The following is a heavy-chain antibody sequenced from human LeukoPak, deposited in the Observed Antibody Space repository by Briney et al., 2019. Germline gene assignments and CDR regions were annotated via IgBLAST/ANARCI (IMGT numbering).Heavy chain of an antibody. CDR3: ARVDGSCTGVSCYSGTIDY. D-gene: IGHD2-15*01. J-gene: IGHJ4*02. CDR1: GGSFSGYY. Sequence: SETLSLTCAVYGGSFSGYYWSWIRQPPGKGLEWIGEINHSGSTNYNPSLKSRVTISVDTSKNQFSLKLSSVTAADTAVYYCARVDGSCTGVSCYSGTIDYSGQGTLVTVSS. CDR2: INHSGST. V-gene: IGHV4-34*01.